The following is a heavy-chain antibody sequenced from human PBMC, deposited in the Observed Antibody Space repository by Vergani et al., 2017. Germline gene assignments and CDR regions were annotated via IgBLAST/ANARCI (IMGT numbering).Heavy chain of an antibody. V-gene: IGHV4-59*11. CDR1: FDSIRNLY. J-gene: IGHJ4*02. CDR2: IHYSENT. CDR3: AKQYFVSGNDLFDY. Sequence: QVQLQESGPGLVKSSETLSLTCSVSFDSIRNLYCNWIRQPPGKGLEWIGSIHYSENTNYNPSLKTRVNISVDTSKNQFSLTLTSVTAADTAVDYCAKQYFVSGNDLFDYWGQGTLVTVSS. D-gene: IGHD3-9*01.